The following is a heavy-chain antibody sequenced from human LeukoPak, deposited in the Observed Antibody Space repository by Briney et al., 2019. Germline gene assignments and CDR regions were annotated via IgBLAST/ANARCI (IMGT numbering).Heavy chain of an antibody. CDR1: GYTFTSYD. V-gene: IGHV1-8*01. Sequence: ASVEVSCKASGYTFTSYDINWVRQATGQGLEWMGWMNPNSGNTGYAQKSQGRVTMTRNTSISTAYMELSSLRSEDTAVYYCARGTSTNFDYWGQGTLVTVSS. J-gene: IGHJ4*02. D-gene: IGHD2-2*01. CDR3: ARGTSTNFDY. CDR2: MNPNSGNT.